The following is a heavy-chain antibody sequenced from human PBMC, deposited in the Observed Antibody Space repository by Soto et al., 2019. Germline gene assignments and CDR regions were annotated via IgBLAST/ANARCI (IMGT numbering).Heavy chain of an antibody. J-gene: IGHJ6*02. Sequence: ASVKVSCKASGYTFTSYYMHWVRQAPGQGLEWMGIINPSGGSTSYAQKFQGRATMTRDTSTSTVYMELSSLRSEDTAVYYCAREESSNYYGMDVWGQGTTVTVSS. V-gene: IGHV1-46*01. CDR2: INPSGGST. D-gene: IGHD6-13*01. CDR1: GYTFTSYY. CDR3: AREESSNYYGMDV.